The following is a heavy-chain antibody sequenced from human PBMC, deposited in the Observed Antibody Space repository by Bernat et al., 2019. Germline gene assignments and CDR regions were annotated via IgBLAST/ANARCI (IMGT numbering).Heavy chain of an antibody. Sequence: QVQLVQSGAEVKKPGASVKVSCKASGYTFTSYAIHWVRQAPGQRLEWMGWINAGNGNTRYSRNFQGRVTITRDTAASTAYRELSSLRSEDTAVYYCARSSMAYDSNWPNDPIDYWGQGTLVTVSS. CDR1: GYTFTSYA. V-gene: IGHV1-3*01. CDR2: INAGNGNT. D-gene: IGHD4-11*01. J-gene: IGHJ4*02. CDR3: ARSSMAYDSNWPNDPIDY.